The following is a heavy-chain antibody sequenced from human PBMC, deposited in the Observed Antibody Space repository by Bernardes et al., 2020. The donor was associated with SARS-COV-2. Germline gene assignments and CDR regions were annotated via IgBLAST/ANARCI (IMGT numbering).Heavy chain of an antibody. V-gene: IGHV3-7*03. CDR2: INQDGSQR. CDR1: GFTFSSYW. CDR3: ARAYSLDYYASGSYLDY. Sequence: VWSLRLSCAASGFTFSSYWMSWVRQAPGKGLEWVANINQDGSQRFYVDSVEGRFTISRDNARNSLYLQMNSLRVEDTAVYYCARAYSLDYYASGSYLDYWGQGTLATVSS. J-gene: IGHJ4*02. D-gene: IGHD3-10*01.